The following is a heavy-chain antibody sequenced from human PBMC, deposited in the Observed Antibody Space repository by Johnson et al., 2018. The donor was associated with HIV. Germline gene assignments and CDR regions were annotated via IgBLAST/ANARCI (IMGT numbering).Heavy chain of an antibody. J-gene: IGHJ3*02. Sequence: EVQLLESGGGLVQPGRSLRLSCAASGFTFDDYAMHWVRQAPGKGLEWVANIKQDGSEKYYVDSVKGRFTISRDNAQNSLYLQMNSLRAEDTAVYYCATDSGGSAAYDAFDIWGQGTRVIVSS. V-gene: IGHV3-7*01. CDR2: IKQDGSEK. CDR3: ATDSGGSAAYDAFDI. CDR1: GFTFDDYA. D-gene: IGHD2-15*01.